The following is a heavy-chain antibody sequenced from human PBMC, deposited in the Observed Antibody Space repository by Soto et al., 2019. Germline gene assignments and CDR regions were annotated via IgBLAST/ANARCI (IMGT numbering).Heavy chain of an antibody. CDR2: ISSSSSYK. J-gene: IGHJ4*02. Sequence: EVQLVESGGGLVKPGGSLRLSCAASGFTFSSYSMNWVRQAPGKGLEWVSSISSSSSYKNYGDSVKGRFTISRDNAKNSLYLQMNSLRAEETAVYYCARGVGDYYGSGSYFDYWGQGTLVTVSS. V-gene: IGHV3-21*01. CDR1: GFTFSSYS. CDR3: ARGVGDYYGSGSYFDY. D-gene: IGHD3-10*01.